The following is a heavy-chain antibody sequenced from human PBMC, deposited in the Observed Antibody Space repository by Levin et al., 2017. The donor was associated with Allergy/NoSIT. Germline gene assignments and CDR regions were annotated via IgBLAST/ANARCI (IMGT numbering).Heavy chain of an antibody. CDR3: ARLEGVAATLWYFDL. V-gene: IGHV3-66*02. CDR1: GFTVSSNY. J-gene: IGHJ2*01. D-gene: IGHD2-15*01. Sequence: GGSLRLSCAASGFTVSSNYMSWVHQAPGKGLEWVSVIYSGGSTYYADSVKGRFTISRDNSKNTLYLQMNSLRAEDTAVYYCARLEGVAATLWYFDLWGRGTLVTVSS. CDR2: IYSGGST.